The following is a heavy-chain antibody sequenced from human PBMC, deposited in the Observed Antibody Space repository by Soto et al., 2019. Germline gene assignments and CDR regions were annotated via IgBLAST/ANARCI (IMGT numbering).Heavy chain of an antibody. D-gene: IGHD2-15*01. CDR1: GYTFNDYA. J-gene: IGHJ2*01. V-gene: IGHV1-18*01. CDR3: VRCYCSLGSCYACWHFDL. CDR2: ISPSTGDT. Sequence: QVRLVQSGDEVKKPGASVKVSCQASGYTFNDYAVSWVRQAPGQGLEWMGGISPSTGDTDQARNFQDRITMTLDTSTNTAYMELRSLRSDDTAVYYCVRCYCSLGSCYACWHFDLWGRGTLVTVSS.